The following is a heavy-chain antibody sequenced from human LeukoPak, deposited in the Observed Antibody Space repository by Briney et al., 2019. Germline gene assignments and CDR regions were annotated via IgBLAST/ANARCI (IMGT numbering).Heavy chain of an antibody. CDR2: IKQDGSEK. V-gene: IGHV3-7*01. Sequence: GGSLRLSCAASGFTFSSYWMSWVRQAPGKGLGWVANIKQDGSEKYYVDSVKGRFTISRDNAKNSLSLQMNSLTAEDTAVYYCATIVVVRGVTYWGQGTLVTVSS. D-gene: IGHD3-10*01. J-gene: IGHJ4*02. CDR1: GFTFSSYW. CDR3: ATIVVVRGVTY.